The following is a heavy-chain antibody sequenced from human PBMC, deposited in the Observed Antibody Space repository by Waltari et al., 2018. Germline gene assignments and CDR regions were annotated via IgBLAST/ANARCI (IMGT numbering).Heavy chain of an antibody. CDR3: ARGRSSTSSSWYYYYYYMDV. Sequence: QVQLQQWGAGLLKPSETLSLTCAVYGGSFSGYYWSWIRQPPGKGLEWIGEINHSGSTNYNPSLKSRVTISVDTSKNQFSLKLSSVTAADTAVYYCARGRSSTSSSWYYYYYYMDVWGKGTTVTISS. CDR2: INHSGST. V-gene: IGHV4-34*01. J-gene: IGHJ6*03. CDR1: GGSFSGYY. D-gene: IGHD6-13*01.